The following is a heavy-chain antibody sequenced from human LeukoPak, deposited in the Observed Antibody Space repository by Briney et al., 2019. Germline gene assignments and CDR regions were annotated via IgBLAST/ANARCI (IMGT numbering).Heavy chain of an antibody. D-gene: IGHD6-19*01. V-gene: IGHV1-46*01. CDR1: GYTFTSYY. CDR3: ARSAGWLVNHYFDS. J-gene: IGHJ4*02. Sequence: GASVKVSCKASGYTFTSYYMHWVRQAPGQGLEWMGIINPSGGSTTYTQKFQGRVTMTRDMSTTTVYMELSSLRSEDTAVYYCARSAGWLVNHYFDSWGQGTLVTVSS. CDR2: INPSGGST.